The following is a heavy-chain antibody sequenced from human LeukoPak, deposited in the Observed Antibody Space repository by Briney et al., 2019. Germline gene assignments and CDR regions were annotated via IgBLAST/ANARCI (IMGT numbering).Heavy chain of an antibody. CDR3: ARVHDSGYKIYNWFDP. Sequence: GSLRLSCVVSGSGFRFSDYNMNWVRQAPGKGLEWIGSIYYSGSTYYNPSLKSRVTISVDTSKNQLSLKLSSVTAADTAVYYCARVHDSGYKIYNWFDPWGQGTLVTVSS. CDR1: GSGFRFSDYN. J-gene: IGHJ5*02. V-gene: IGHV4-39*07. D-gene: IGHD5-12*01. CDR2: IYYSGST.